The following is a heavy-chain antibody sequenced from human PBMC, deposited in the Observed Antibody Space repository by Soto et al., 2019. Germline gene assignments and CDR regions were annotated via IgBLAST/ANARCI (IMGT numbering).Heavy chain of an antibody. Sequence: PGGSLRLSCAASGFTFSSYGMHWVRQAPGKGLEWVAVISYDGSNKYYADSVKGRFTISRDNSKNTLYLQMNSLRAEDTAVYYCAKDLMVYAYYYYYGMDVWGQGTTVTVSS. J-gene: IGHJ6*02. D-gene: IGHD2-8*01. CDR3: AKDLMVYAYYYYYGMDV. V-gene: IGHV3-30*18. CDR1: GFTFSSYG. CDR2: ISYDGSNK.